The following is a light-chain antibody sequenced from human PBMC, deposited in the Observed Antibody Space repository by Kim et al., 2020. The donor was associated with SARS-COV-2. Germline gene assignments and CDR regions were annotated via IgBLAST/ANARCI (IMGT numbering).Light chain of an antibody. J-gene: IGLJ2*01. CDR3: QVWDNNSDHVV. Sequence: SYELTQPPSVSVAPGKTARITCGGNNIGTKSVYWYQQKPGQAPVLVVYDDSDRPSGIPERFSGSNSGNTATLTISRVEVGDEADYYCQVWDNNSDHVVFG. CDR1: NIGTKS. CDR2: DDS. V-gene: IGLV3-21*03.